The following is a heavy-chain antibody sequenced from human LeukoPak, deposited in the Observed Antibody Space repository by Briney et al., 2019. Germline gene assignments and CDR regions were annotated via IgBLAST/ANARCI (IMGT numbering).Heavy chain of an antibody. CDR1: GYTFTSYG. Sequence: ASVKVSCKASGYTFTSYGISWVRQAPGQGLEWMGWISAYNGNTNYAQKLQGRVTMTTDTSTSTAYMELRSLGSDDTALYYCARSGYFTNRYYYYYMDVWGKGTTVTVSS. CDR3: ARSGYFTNRYYYYYMDV. V-gene: IGHV1-18*01. CDR2: ISAYNGNT. J-gene: IGHJ6*03. D-gene: IGHD3-3*01.